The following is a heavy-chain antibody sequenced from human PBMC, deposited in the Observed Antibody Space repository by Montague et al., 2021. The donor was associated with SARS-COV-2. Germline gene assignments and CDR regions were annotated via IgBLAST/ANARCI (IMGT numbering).Heavy chain of an antibody. J-gene: IGHJ6*03. CDR1: GGSISSGGYY. V-gene: IGHV4-31*03. CDR3: ARVGIVVVPAAIVTLSYYYYMDV. CDR2: IYYSGST. Sequence: TLSLNCTVSGGSISSGGYYWSWIRQHPGKGLEWIGYIYYSGSTYYNPSLKSRVTISVDTSKNQFSLKLSSVTAADTAVYYCARVGIVVVPAAIVTLSYYYYMDVWGKGT. D-gene: IGHD2-2*02.